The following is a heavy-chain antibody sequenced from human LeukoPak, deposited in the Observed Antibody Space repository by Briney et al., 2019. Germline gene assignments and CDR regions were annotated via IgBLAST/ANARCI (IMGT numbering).Heavy chain of an antibody. J-gene: IGHJ4*02. CDR3: ARDNGMYYFDY. V-gene: IGHV1-69*04. CDR1: GGTFSSYT. Sequence: ASVKVSCKASGGTFSSYTISWVRQAPGQGLEWMGRIVPILGIANYAQKFQGRVTITADKSTSTAYMELSSLRSEDTAVYYCARDNGMYYFDYWGQGTLVTVSS. CDR2: IVPILGIA. D-gene: IGHD1-1*01.